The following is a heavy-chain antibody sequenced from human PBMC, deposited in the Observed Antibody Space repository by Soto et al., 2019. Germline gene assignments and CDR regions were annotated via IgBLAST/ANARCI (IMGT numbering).Heavy chain of an antibody. D-gene: IGHD1-26*01. CDR2: MNPNSGNT. CDR3: AREFAMRALLNSGSLHYDS. J-gene: IGHJ4*02. CDR1: GYTFTSYD. Sequence: GGSVNVSCKASGYTFTSYDINWVRQATGQGLEWMGWMNPNSGNTGYAQKFQGRVTMTRNTSISTAYMELSSLRSDDTAVYYCAREFAMRALLNSGSLHYDSWGQGTLVTVSS. V-gene: IGHV1-8*01.